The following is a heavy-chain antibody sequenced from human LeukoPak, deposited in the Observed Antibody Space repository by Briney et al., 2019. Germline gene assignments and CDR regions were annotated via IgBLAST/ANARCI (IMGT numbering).Heavy chain of an antibody. Sequence: ASVKVSCKASGDTFISYTISWVRQAPGQGREWMGRIIPIFGTANYAQKFQGRVTITTDESTSTAYMELSSLRSEDTAVYYCARESRDVYNLYYFDYWGQGTLVTVSS. CDR3: ARESRDVYNLYYFDY. J-gene: IGHJ4*02. D-gene: IGHD5-24*01. CDR2: IIPIFGTA. CDR1: GDTFISYT. V-gene: IGHV1-69*05.